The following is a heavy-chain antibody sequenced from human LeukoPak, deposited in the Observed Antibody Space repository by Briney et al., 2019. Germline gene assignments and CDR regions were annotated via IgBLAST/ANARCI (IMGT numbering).Heavy chain of an antibody. CDR3: ARGGSQRSGYDLHFDY. D-gene: IGHD5-12*01. Sequence: PGGSLRLSCAASGFTFSSYAMHWVRQAPGKGLEYVSAISSNGGSTYYANSVKGRFTISRDNSKNTLYLQMGSLRAEDMAVYYCARGGSQRSGYDLHFDYWGQGTLVTVSS. V-gene: IGHV3-64*01. CDR2: ISSNGGST. J-gene: IGHJ4*02. CDR1: GFTFSSYA.